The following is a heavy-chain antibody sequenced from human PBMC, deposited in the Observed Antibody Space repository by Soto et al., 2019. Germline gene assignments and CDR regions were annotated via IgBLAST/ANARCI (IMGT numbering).Heavy chain of an antibody. V-gene: IGHV4-30-2*01. J-gene: IGHJ6*02. CDR1: YD. CDR3: ARARANWGLYGMDV. D-gene: IGHD7-27*01. CDR2: IYHSGST. Sequence: YDGSWILQPPGKGLEWIGYIYHSGSTYYNPSLKSRVTISVDRSKNQFSLKLSSVTAADTAAYYCARARANWGLYGMDVWGQGTTVTVSS.